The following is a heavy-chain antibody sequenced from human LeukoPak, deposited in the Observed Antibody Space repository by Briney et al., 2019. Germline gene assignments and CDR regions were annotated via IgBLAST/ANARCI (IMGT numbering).Heavy chain of an antibody. CDR2: IYGRGAT. V-gene: IGHV3-66*01. J-gene: IGHJ5*02. CDR3: AKGGPSNSYYALWWFDP. CDR1: GFTVRTTY. D-gene: IGHD1-26*01. Sequence: GGSLRLSCAASGFTVRTTYMTWVRQAAGKGLEWVSIIYGRGATHYADSVKGRFTISRDATKDTLDLQMDSLRAEDSGVYDCAKGGPSNSYYALWWFDPWGQGTLVTVSS.